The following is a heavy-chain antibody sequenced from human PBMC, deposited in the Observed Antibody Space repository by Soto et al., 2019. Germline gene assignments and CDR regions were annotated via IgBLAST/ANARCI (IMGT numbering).Heavy chain of an antibody. J-gene: IGHJ4*02. CDR3: ARGHRSSGKIFDS. CDR2: IKSKSAGGTT. CDR1: GFTFSIAW. D-gene: IGHD3-22*01. Sequence: EVQLVESGGGLLKPGGSVRLSCAASGFTFSIAWMSWVRQAPGKGLEWVGRIKSKSAGGTTEYDAPVKDRFTISRDDSKNTLYLQMNSLKIEDTAVYYCARGHRSSGKIFDSWGQGTLVTVSS. V-gene: IGHV3-15*01.